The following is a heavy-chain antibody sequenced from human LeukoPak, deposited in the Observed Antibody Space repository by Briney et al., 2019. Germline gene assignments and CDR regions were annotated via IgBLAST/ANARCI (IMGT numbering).Heavy chain of an antibody. CDR3: AKDWSFAPDRPYYFDY. CDR1: GFTFSSYA. V-gene: IGHV3-23*01. J-gene: IGHJ4*02. CDR2: ISGSGGST. D-gene: IGHD1-26*01. Sequence: GGSLRLSCAASGFTFSSYAMSWVRQAPGKGLEWVSAISGSGGSTYYADSVKGRFTISRDNSKNTLYLQMNSLRAEDTAVYYCAKDWSFAPDRPYYFDYWGQGTLVTVSS.